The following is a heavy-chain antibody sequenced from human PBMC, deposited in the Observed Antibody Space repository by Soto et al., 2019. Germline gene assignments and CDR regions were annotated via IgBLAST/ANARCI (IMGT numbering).Heavy chain of an antibody. J-gene: IGHJ4*02. V-gene: IGHV3-30-3*01. CDR2: ISSDGNNK. CDR3: MGVASIVTEGEGN. Sequence: QVQLVESGGGVVQPGKSLRLSCVASGFSFSAYAFHWVRQAPGKGLEWVAIISSDGNNKYYADTVKDRFTISRDNADNTLYLQMKTLRPEDTAVYYCMGVASIVTEGEGNWGQGTLVTVSS. D-gene: IGHD2-21*02. CDR1: GFSFSAYA.